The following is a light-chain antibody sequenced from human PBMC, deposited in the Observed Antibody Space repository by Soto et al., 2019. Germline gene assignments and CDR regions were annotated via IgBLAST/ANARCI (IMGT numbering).Light chain of an antibody. CDR2: DVS. J-gene: IGLJ1*01. V-gene: IGLV2-14*01. Sequence: QSVLTQPASVSGSPGQSITISCTGTSSDVVGYNYVSWYQQHPGKVPKFMIYDVSSRPSGVSNRFSGSKSGNTASLTISGLQAEDEADYYCSSYTTSNTRQIVFGTGTKVTVL. CDR3: SSYTTSNTRQIV. CDR1: SSDVVGYNY.